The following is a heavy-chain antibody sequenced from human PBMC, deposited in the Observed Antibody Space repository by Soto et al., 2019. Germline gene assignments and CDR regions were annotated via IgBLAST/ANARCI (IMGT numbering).Heavy chain of an antibody. D-gene: IGHD2-8*02. V-gene: IGHV1-69*01. CDR2: IIPIFGTA. CDR3: GSRYCLNGTCSKIYYGYYGMDG. CDR1: GGTLRSHV. Sequence: QVQLVQSGAEVKQAGSSVKVSCKASGGTLRSHVISWVRQAPGQGLEWMGGIIPIFGTANYAQRFQGRITITADGSARTAYMALSSLRSEDTAVYYCGSRYCLNGTCSKIYYGYYGMDGCGQGTTVTVSS. J-gene: IGHJ6*02.